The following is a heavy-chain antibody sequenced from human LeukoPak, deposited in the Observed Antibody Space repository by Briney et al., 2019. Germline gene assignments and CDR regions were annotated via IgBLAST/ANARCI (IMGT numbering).Heavy chain of an antibody. J-gene: IGHJ4*02. CDR3: ARHFTYSYGFDY. CDR1: GGSISSSSYY. Sequence: PSETLSLTCTVSGGSISSSSYYWGWIRQPPGKGLEWIGSSYYSGSTYYNPSLKSRVTISVDTSKNQFSLKLSSVTAADTAVYYCARHFTYSYGFDYWGQGTLVTVSS. D-gene: IGHD5-18*01. V-gene: IGHV4-39*01. CDR2: SYYSGST.